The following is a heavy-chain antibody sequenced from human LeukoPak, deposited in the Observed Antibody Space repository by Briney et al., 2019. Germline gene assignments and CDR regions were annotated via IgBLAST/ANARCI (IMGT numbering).Heavy chain of an antibody. J-gene: IGHJ5*02. CDR3: ARDRSVGLRFLGEEFDP. Sequence: GASVKVSCKASGYTFTSYGISWVRQAPGQGLEWMGWISAYNGNTNYAQKLQGRVTMTTDPSTSTAYMELRSLRSDDTAVYYCARDRSVGLRFLGEEFDPWGQGTLVTVSS. CDR1: GYTFTSYG. V-gene: IGHV1-18*01. D-gene: IGHD3-3*01. CDR2: ISAYNGNT.